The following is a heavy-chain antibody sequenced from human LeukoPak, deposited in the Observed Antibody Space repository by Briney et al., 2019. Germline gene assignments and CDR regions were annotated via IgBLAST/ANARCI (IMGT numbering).Heavy chain of an antibody. J-gene: IGHJ3*02. D-gene: IGHD3-22*01. V-gene: IGHV3-9*01. Sequence: GRSLRLSCAASGFTFDDYAMHWLRQAPGKGLEWVSGISWNSGSIGYADSVKGRFTIYRDNAKNSLYLQMNSLRAEDTALYYYAKGYYYDSSGYLDAFDIWGQGTMVTVSS. CDR3: AKGYYYDSSGYLDAFDI. CDR2: ISWNSGSI. CDR1: GFTFDDYA.